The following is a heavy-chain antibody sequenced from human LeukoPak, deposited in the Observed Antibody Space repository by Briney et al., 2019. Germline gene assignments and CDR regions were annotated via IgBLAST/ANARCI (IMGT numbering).Heavy chain of an antibody. D-gene: IGHD3-22*01. J-gene: IGHJ6*02. CDR1: GDSVSSNSAA. Sequence: SQTLSLTCAISGDSVSSNSAAWNWIRQSPSRGLEWLGRTYYRSKWYNDYAVSVKSRITINPDTSKNQFSLQLNSVTPEDTAVYYCARDRYDSGTYYYYYYGMDVWGQGTTVTVSS. V-gene: IGHV6-1*01. CDR3: ARDRYDSGTYYYYYYGMDV. CDR2: TYYRSKWYN.